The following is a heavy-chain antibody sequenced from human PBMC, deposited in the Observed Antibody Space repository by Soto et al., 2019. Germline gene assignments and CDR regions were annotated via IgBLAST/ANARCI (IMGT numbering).Heavy chain of an antibody. Sequence: GGSLRLSCAASGFTFRSFTMNWVRQAPGKGLERVSTISSNSAYIYYTDALRGRFTISRDNAKNSLHLQMNSLRAEDTAVYYCTRDASRDSSARGWFDPWGPGTLVTVSS. V-gene: IGHV3-21*01. CDR3: TRDASRDSSARGWFDP. CDR1: GFTFRSFT. CDR2: ISSNSAYI. D-gene: IGHD6-13*01. J-gene: IGHJ5*02.